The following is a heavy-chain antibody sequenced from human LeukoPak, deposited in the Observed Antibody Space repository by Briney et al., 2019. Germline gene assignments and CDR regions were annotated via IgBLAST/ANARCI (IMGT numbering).Heavy chain of an antibody. J-gene: IGHJ4*02. V-gene: IGHV3-23*01. D-gene: IGHD6-13*01. CDR1: GFTFSSYA. Sequence: GGSLRLSCAASGFTFSSYAMSWVRQAPGKGLEWVSAISGSGGSTCYADSVKGRFTISRDNSKNTLYLQMNSLRAEDTAVYYCAKDHRPGIAAAGTGGFDYWGQGTLVTVSS. CDR2: ISGSGGST. CDR3: AKDHRPGIAAAGTGGFDY.